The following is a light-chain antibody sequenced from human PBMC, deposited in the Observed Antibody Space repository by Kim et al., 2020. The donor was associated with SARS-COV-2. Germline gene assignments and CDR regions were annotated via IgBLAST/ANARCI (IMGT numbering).Light chain of an antibody. J-gene: IGKJ1*01. CDR3: QQYNSESVT. Sequence: ESVGDRVTITCRASQSISNWLAWFQQKPGKAPKLLISKASTLESGVPSRFSGRGSGTEFTLTISGLQPNDFATYYCQQYNSESVTFGQGTKVDIK. CDR1: QSISNW. CDR2: KAS. V-gene: IGKV1-5*03.